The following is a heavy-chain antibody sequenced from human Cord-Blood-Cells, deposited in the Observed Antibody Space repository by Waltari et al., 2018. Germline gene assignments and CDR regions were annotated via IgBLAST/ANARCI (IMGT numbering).Heavy chain of an antibody. CDR2: ISAYNGNT. V-gene: IGHV1-18*01. CDR3: ARDRYSGSYYDY. Sequence: QVQLVQSGAEVKKTGASEKVSCTASGYTFTSYVISWLRQAPGQGLEWMGCISAYNGNTNYAQKRQGRVTMTTDTSTSTAYMELRSLRSDDTAVYYCARDRYSGSYYDYWGQGTLVTVSS. J-gene: IGHJ4*02. D-gene: IGHD1-26*01. CDR1: GYTFTSYV.